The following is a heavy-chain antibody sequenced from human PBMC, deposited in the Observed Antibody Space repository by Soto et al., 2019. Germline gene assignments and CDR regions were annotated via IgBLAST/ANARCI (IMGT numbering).Heavy chain of an antibody. CDR3: AHRSITIFGVVKPQYNWFDP. Sequence: ASVKVSCKASGYTFTSYGISWVRQAPGQGLEWLGWISAYNGNTNYAQKLQGRVTMTTDTSTSTAYMELRSLRADDTATYYCAHRSITIFGVVKPQYNWFDPWGQGTLVTDSS. D-gene: IGHD3-3*01. J-gene: IGHJ5*02. CDR2: ISAYNGNT. CDR1: GYTFTSYG. V-gene: IGHV1-18*04.